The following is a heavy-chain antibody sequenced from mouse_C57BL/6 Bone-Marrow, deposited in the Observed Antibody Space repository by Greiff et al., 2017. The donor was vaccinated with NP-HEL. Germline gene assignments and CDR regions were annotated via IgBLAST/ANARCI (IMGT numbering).Heavy chain of an antibody. CDR3: TGFITTVVPFAY. V-gene: IGHV6-6*01. CDR2: IRNKANNHAT. J-gene: IGHJ3*01. CDR1: GFTFSDAW. D-gene: IGHD1-1*01. Sequence: EVHLVESGGGLVQPGGSMKLSCAASGFTFSDAWMDWVRQSPEKGLEWVAEIRNKANNHATYYAESVKGRFTISRDDSKSSVYLQMNSLRAEDTGIYYCTGFITTVVPFAYWGQGTLVTVSA.